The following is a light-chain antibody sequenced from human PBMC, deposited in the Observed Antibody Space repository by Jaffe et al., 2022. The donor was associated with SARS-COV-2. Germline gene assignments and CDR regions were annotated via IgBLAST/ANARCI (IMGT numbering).Light chain of an antibody. CDR3: GTWDSSLSAVV. J-gene: IGLJ2*01. Sequence: QSVLTQPPSVSAAPGQKVTISCSGRGSNIGNNYVSWYQQLPGTAPKLLIYDNNKRPSGIPDRFSGSKSGSSATLGITGLQTGDEADYYCGTWDSSLSAVVFGGGTKLTVL. CDR2: DNN. CDR1: GSNIGNNY. V-gene: IGLV1-51*01.